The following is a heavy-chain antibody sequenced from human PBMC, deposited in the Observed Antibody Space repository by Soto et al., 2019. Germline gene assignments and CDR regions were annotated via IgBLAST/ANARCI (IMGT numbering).Heavy chain of an antibody. D-gene: IGHD3-22*01. Sequence: SVKVSCKTSGFTFISSAVNWVRQARGHRLQWIGWIDVGSTTYAQKFQGRVTMTRDTSTSTVYMDLSSLKSEDTAVYYCARSPYSSGYYYAIDYWGQGTQVTVSS. J-gene: IGHJ4*02. CDR3: ARSPYSSGYYYAIDY. CDR1: GFTFISSA. CDR2: IDVGST. V-gene: IGHV1-58*01.